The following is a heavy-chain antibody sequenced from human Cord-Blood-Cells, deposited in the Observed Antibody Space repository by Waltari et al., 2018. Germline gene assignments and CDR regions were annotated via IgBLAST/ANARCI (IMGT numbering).Heavy chain of an antibody. V-gene: IGHV1-69*06. J-gene: IGHJ3*02. Sequence: QVQLVQSGAEVKKPGSSVKVSCKASGGTFSSYAISWVRQAPGQGLEWMGGIIPIFGTENYAQKFQGRVTITADKSTSTAYMELSSLRSEDTAVYYCARNYDILTGHAFDIWGQGTMVTVSS. D-gene: IGHD3-9*01. CDR1: GGTFSSYA. CDR3: ARNYDILTGHAFDI. CDR2: IIPIFGTE.